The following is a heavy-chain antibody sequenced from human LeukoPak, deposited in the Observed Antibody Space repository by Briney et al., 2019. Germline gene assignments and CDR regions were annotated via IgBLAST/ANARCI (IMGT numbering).Heavy chain of an antibody. CDR2: ISYDGSNK. J-gene: IGHJ4*02. CDR3: ARDRDYYGSGSPSLIDY. Sequence: GGSLRFSCAASGFTFSSYAMHWVRQAPGKGLEWVAVISYDGSNKYYADSVKGRFTFSRDNSKNTLYLQMNSLRAEDTAVYYCARDRDYYGSGSPSLIDYWGQGTLVTVSS. D-gene: IGHD3-10*01. CDR1: GFTFSSYA. V-gene: IGHV3-30-3*01.